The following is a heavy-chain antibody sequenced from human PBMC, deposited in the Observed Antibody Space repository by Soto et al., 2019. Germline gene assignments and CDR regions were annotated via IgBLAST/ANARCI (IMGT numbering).Heavy chain of an antibody. V-gene: IGHV1-46*01. J-gene: IGHJ4*02. CDR1: GYTFTSYY. D-gene: IGHD3-10*01. Sequence: GASVKVSCKASGYTFTSYYMHWVRQAPGQGLEWMGIINPSGGSTSYAQKFQGRVTMTRDTSTSTVYMELSSLRSEDTAVYYCASSSGMVRAFDYWGQGTLVTVSS. CDR3: ASSSGMVRAFDY. CDR2: INPSGGST.